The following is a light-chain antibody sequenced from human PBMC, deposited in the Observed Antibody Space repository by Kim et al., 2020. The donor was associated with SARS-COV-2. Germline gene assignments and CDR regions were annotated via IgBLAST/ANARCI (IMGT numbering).Light chain of an antibody. CDR1: SLRSYY. CDR2: GRN. J-gene: IGLJ3*02. CDR3: QSRDSGGRVM. V-gene: IGLV3-19*01. Sequence: SSELTQDPVVSVALGQTVKITCQGDSLRSYYATWYQQKPRQAPVLVIYGRNNRPSWIPDRFSGSASGNTASLTISGTQAEDEADFYCQSRDSGGRVMFGGGTQLTVL.